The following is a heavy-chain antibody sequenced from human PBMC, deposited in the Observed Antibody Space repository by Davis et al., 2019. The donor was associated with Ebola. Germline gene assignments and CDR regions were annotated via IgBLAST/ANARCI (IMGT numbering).Heavy chain of an antibody. CDR1: GDSVFGKNGA. CDR3: ARGWLRSKFDY. D-gene: IGHD5-12*01. CDR2: TYYYRSKWFI. J-gene: IGHJ4*02. Sequence: HSQTLSLTCAISGDSVFGKNGAWNWIRQSPSSGLEWLGRTYYYRSKWFIDYAESVRGRIIINPDTSKNQLSLQVNSVTPEDTAVYYCARGWLRSKFDYWGRGTLVTVSS. V-gene: IGHV6-1*01.